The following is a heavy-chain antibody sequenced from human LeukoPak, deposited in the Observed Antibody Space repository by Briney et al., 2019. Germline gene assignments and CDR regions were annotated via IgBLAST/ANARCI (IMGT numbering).Heavy chain of an antibody. CDR1: GYTFTSYD. CDR2: MNPNSGNT. V-gene: IGHV1-8*01. D-gene: IGHD4-17*01. Sequence: ASVKVSCKASGYTFTSYDINWVRQATGQGLEWIGWMNPNSGNTGYAQKFQGRVTMTRNTSISTAYMELSSLRSEDTAVYYCARGYDYATSTGYYYYYYMDVWGKGTTVTISS. J-gene: IGHJ6*03. CDR3: ARGYDYATSTGYYYYYYMDV.